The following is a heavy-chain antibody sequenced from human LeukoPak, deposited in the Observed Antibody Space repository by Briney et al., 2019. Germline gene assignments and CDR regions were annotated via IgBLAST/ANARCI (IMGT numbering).Heavy chain of an antibody. D-gene: IGHD3-10*01. V-gene: IGHV3-30-3*01. CDR1: GFTFSSYA. Sequence: GGSLRLSCAASGFTFSSYAMHWVRQAPGKGLEWVAVISYDGSNKYYADSVKGRFTISRDNSKNTLYLQMNGLRAEDTAVYYCARDLRDDVLLWFGEFDYWGQGTLVTVSS. J-gene: IGHJ4*02. CDR2: ISYDGSNK. CDR3: ARDLRDDVLLWFGEFDY.